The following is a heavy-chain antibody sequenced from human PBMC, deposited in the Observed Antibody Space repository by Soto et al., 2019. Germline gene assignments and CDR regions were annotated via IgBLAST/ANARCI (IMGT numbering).Heavy chain of an antibody. CDR3: ARDLGPSFYYDSDGPLNPFDI. CDR1: GGDFSSYS. Sequence: QVQLVQSGAEVKKPGSSVKVSCKTSGGDFSSYSMNWVRQAPGQGPEWMGGIIPMFGTPNYAPRFQGRVTIAVDESTTTVYMELSSLTSEDTAVYYCARDLGPSFYYDSDGPLNPFDIWGQGTMVTVSS. D-gene: IGHD3-22*01. CDR2: IIPMFGTP. V-gene: IGHV1-69*01. J-gene: IGHJ3*02.